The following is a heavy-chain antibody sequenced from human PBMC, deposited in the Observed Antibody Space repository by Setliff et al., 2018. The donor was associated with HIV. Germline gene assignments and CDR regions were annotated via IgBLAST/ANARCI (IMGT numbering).Heavy chain of an antibody. V-gene: IGHV4-39*01. J-gene: IGHJ5*02. CDR3: AGSIVVVTAAPLT. Sequence: PPGKGLEWIGNIYYSGSTYYNPSLKSRVTISVDTSKNQFSLKLSSVTAADTAVYYCAGSIVVVTAAPLTWGQGTLVTVSS. CDR2: IYYSGST. D-gene: IGHD2-21*02.